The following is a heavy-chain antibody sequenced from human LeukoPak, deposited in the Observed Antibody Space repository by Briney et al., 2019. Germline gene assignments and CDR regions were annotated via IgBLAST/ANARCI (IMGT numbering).Heavy chain of an antibody. CDR1: GFTFSDYY. Sequence: GGSLTLSCAASGFTFSDYYMSWIRQAPGQGLEWLSYIRSSGSTMYYTCSVKGQFTISRDNSKNTLSLQMNSLRAEDTATYYCAKDRPNYYESNGHYYRRDGDSWGQGTLVTVSS. D-gene: IGHD3-22*01. J-gene: IGHJ5*01. CDR2: IRSSGSTM. CDR3: AKDRPNYYESNGHYYRRDGDS. V-gene: IGHV3-11*01.